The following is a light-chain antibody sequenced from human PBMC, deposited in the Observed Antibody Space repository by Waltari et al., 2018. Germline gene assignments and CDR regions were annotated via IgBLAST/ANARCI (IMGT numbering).Light chain of an antibody. CDR2: WAS. CDR1: QSVLYSSNNKNF. CDR3: QQYYSTPYN. V-gene: IGKV4-1*01. Sequence: DIVMTQSPESLAVSLGERATINCQSSQSVLYSSNNKNFLAWYQQKPGQPPKLLIYWASTRESGVPDRFSGSGSGTDFTLTISSLQAEDVAVYYCQQYYSTPYNFGQGTKLEIK. J-gene: IGKJ2*01.